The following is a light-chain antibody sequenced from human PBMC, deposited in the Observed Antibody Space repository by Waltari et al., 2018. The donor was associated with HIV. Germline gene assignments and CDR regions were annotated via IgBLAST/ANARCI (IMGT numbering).Light chain of an antibody. J-gene: IGKJ3*01. V-gene: IGKV1-16*01. CDR2: AAS. CDR1: KDITNC. CDR3: QQYGAYPFT. Sequence: IQMTQSPSSLSASVGDRVTITCRARKDITNCLAWFQQKPGRAPKSLIHAASSLQSGVPSRFSGRGSGTDFILNINSLEPEDSGTYFCQQYGAYPFTFGPGTKVHIK.